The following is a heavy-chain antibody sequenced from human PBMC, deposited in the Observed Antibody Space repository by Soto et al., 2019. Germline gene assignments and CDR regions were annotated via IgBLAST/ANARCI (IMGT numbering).Heavy chain of an antibody. CDR1: GYTFTSYD. CDR3: ARGVTIFGVVMNWFDP. Sequence: ASVKVSCKASGYTFTSYDINWVRQATGQGLEWMGWMNPSSGNTGYAQKFQGRVTMTRNTSISTAYMELSSLRSEDTAVYYCARGVTIFGVVMNWFDPWGQGTLVTVSS. V-gene: IGHV1-8*01. D-gene: IGHD3-3*01. CDR2: MNPSSGNT. J-gene: IGHJ5*02.